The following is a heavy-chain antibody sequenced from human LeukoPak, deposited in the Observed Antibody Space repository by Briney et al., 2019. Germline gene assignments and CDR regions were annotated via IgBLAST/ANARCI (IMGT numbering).Heavy chain of an antibody. CDR1: GGSINTPNYY. J-gene: IGHJ6*03. D-gene: IGHD3-10*01. V-gene: IGHV4-39*01. CDR3: ARRITMVRGVSRYYYYYMDV. Sequence: PSETLSLTCTVSGGSINTPNYYWGWLRQTPGTGLEWIGNIFYSGGTYYSPSLTSRVTISLDTSRNQFSLKLNSVTAADTAVYYCARRITMVRGVSRYYYYYMDVWGKGTTVTISS. CDR2: IFYSGGT.